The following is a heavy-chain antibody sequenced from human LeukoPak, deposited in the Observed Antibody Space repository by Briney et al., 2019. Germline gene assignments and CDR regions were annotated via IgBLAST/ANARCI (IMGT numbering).Heavy chain of an antibody. Sequence: ETLSLTCTVSGGSISSSSYYWGWIRQAPGKSLEWVASIISSSRSVYYRDSVKGRFTISTDNANNSLFLDLRSLKVEDTAVYFCGRIDQRILNSGVAQCVDNWGQGTLVTVSS. CDR3: GRIDQRILNSGVAQCVDN. CDR1: GGSISSSSYY. D-gene: IGHD1-7*01. CDR2: ISSSRSV. J-gene: IGHJ4*02. V-gene: IGHV3-21*06.